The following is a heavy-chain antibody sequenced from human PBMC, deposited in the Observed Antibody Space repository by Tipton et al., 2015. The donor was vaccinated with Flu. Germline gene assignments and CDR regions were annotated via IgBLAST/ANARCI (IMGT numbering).Heavy chain of an antibody. CDR2: VYNSGSA. CDR3: ARPWTSGGSYYY. V-gene: IGHV4-39*01. J-gene: IGHJ4*02. CDR1: GGSISSRSYY. D-gene: IGHD1-26*01. Sequence: TLSLTCTVSGGSISSRSYYWGWIRQPPGKGLEWIGSVYNSGSAYYNPSLRGRVTISIDTSKDHFSLNLNSVTAADTAVYYCARPWTSGGSYYYWGQGTLVTVSS.